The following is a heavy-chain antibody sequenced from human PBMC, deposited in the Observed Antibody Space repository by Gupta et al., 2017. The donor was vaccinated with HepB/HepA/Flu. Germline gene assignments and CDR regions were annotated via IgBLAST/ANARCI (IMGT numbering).Heavy chain of an antibody. D-gene: IGHD4-23*01. CDR3: AKGGYGGNSGRYYFDY. CDR2: ISWNSGSI. J-gene: IGHJ4*02. CDR1: GFTFDDYA. Sequence: EVQLVESGGGLVQPGRSLRLSCAASGFTFDDYAMHWVRHAPGKGLEWVSGISWNSGSIGYADSVKGRFTISRDNAKNSLYLQMNSLRAEDTALYYCAKGGYGGNSGRYYFDYWGQGTLVTVSS. V-gene: IGHV3-9*01.